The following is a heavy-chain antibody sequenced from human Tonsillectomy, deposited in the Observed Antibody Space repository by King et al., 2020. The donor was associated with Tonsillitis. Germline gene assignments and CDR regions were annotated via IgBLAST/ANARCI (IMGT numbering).Heavy chain of an antibody. V-gene: IGHV4-39*07. J-gene: IGHJ3*02. CDR1: GGSISSSSYY. Sequence: VQLQESGPGLVKPSETLSLTCTVSGGSISSSSYYCGWIRQPPGKGLEWIGTIYYSGTTYYNPSLKSRVTISVDMSKNQLSLKLSSVTAADTAVYYCARAHWARLGWSDLDIWGQGIMVTVSS. CDR2: IYYSGTT. CDR3: ARAHWARLGWSDLDI. D-gene: IGHD3-9*01.